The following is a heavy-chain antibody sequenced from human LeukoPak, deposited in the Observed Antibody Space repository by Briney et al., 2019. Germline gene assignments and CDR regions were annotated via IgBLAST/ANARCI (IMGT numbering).Heavy chain of an antibody. Sequence: SQTLSLTCTVSGGSISSASYYWSWIRQPAGKGLQWIGRIYTSGSTYYNPSLKSRVTISVDTSKNQFSLKLSSVTAADTAVYYCAREREGPYGYLDYWGQGILVTVSS. CDR1: GGSISSASYY. V-gene: IGHV4-61*02. CDR2: IYTSGST. J-gene: IGHJ4*02. D-gene: IGHD4-17*01. CDR3: AREREGPYGYLDY.